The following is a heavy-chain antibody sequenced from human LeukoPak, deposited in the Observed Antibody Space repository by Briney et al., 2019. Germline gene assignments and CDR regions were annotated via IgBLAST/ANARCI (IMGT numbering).Heavy chain of an antibody. CDR2: IYYSGST. J-gene: IGHJ4*02. CDR3: ASGYYDFWSGYSGNFDY. Sequence: SETLSLTCTVSGGSISSSSYCWGWIRQPPGKGLEWIGSIYYSGSTYYNPSLKSRVTISVDTSKNQFSLKLSSVTAADTAVYYCASGYYDFWSGYSGNFDYWGQGTLVTASS. CDR1: GGSISSSSYC. V-gene: IGHV4-39*07. D-gene: IGHD3-3*01.